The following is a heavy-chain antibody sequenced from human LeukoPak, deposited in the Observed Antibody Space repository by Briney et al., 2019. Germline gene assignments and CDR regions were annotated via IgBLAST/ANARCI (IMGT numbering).Heavy chain of an antibody. CDR2: ISAYNGNT. V-gene: IGHV1-18*01. D-gene: IGHD1-26*01. Sequence: GASVKVSCKASGYTFTSYGISWVRQAPGQGPEWMGWISAYNGNTNYAQKLQGRVTMTTDTSTSTAYMELRSLGSDDTAVYYCARDQRGSYFDYWGRRTLVTVSS. CDR1: GYTFTSYG. J-gene: IGHJ4*02. CDR3: ARDQRGSYFDY.